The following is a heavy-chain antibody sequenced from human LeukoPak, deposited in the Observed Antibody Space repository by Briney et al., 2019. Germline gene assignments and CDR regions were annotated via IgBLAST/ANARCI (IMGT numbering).Heavy chain of an antibody. Sequence: SETLSLTCTVSGGSISSYYWSWIRQHPGKGLEWIGYIYYSGSTYYNPSLKSRVTISVDTSKNQFSLKLSSVTAADTAVYYCAGAKASGYQRIDYWGQGTLVTVSS. CDR2: IYYSGST. D-gene: IGHD3-22*01. J-gene: IGHJ4*02. V-gene: IGHV4-59*06. CDR1: GGSISSYY. CDR3: AGAKASGYQRIDY.